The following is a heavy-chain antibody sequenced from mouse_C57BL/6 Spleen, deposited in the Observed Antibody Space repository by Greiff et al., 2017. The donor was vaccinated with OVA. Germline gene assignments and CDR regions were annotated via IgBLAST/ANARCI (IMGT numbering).Heavy chain of an antibody. D-gene: IGHD1-1*01. Sequence: QVQLKQSGPELVKPGASVKISCKASGYAFSSSWMNWVKQRPGKGLEWIGRIYPGDGDTNYNGKFKGKATLTADKSSSTAYMQLSSLTSEDSAVYFCARLDGSGGAAWFAYWGQGTLVTVSA. CDR3: ARLDGSGGAAWFAY. V-gene: IGHV1-82*01. CDR1: GYAFSSSW. CDR2: IYPGDGDT. J-gene: IGHJ3*01.